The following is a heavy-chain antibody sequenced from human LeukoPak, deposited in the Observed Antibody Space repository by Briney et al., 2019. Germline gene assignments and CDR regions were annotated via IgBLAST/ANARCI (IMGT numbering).Heavy chain of an antibody. Sequence: SETLSLTCTVSGGSISSSSYYWGWIRQPPGKGLEWIGSIYYSGSTYYNPSLKSRVTISVDTSKNRFSLKLSSVTAADTAVYYCARQRRAAAAVDYWGQGTLVTVSS. V-gene: IGHV4-39*01. J-gene: IGHJ4*02. D-gene: IGHD6-13*01. CDR1: GGSISSSSYY. CDR3: ARQRRAAAAVDY. CDR2: IYYSGST.